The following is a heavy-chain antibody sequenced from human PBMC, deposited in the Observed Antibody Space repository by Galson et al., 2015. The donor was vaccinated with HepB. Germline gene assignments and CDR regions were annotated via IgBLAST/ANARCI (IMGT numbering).Heavy chain of an antibody. D-gene: IGHD2-2*01. V-gene: IGHV3-7*03. CDR1: GFSLSSYW. J-gene: IGHJ1*01. CDR2: IKQDGSEI. Sequence: SLRLSCAVSGFSLSSYWMSWVRQAPAKGLEWVASIKQDGSEIRYADSVKGRFTISRDNARDSLYLQMNSLRAEDTAVYYCARLACSDTSCWTFYQHWGQGTLVTVSS. CDR3: ARLACSDTSCWTFYQH.